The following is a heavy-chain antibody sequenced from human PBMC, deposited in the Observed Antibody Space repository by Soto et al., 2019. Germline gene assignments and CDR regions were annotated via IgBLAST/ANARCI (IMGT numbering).Heavy chain of an antibody. D-gene: IGHD6-19*01. CDR1: GYTFTSYD. Sequence: ASVKVSCKASGYTFTSYDINWVRQATGQGLEWMGWMNPNRGNTGYAQKFQGRVTMTRNTSISTAYMELSSLRSEDTAVYYCARNPGYSSGWPYYYYMDVWGKGTTVTVSS. J-gene: IGHJ6*03. CDR2: MNPNRGNT. V-gene: IGHV1-8*01. CDR3: ARNPGYSSGWPYYYYMDV.